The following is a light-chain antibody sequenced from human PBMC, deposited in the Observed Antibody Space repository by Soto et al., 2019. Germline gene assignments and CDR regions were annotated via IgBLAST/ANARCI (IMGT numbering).Light chain of an antibody. CDR1: QSVSSTY. CDR2: GAS. CDR3: QRYGSLRWT. V-gene: IGKV3-20*01. Sequence: EIVLTQSPGTLSLSPGERATLSCRASQSVSSTYLAWYQQKPGQAPRLLIYGASSRATGIPDRFSGSGSGTDFTLTISRLEPEDFAVYYCQRYGSLRWTCGQGTKVDIK. J-gene: IGKJ1*01.